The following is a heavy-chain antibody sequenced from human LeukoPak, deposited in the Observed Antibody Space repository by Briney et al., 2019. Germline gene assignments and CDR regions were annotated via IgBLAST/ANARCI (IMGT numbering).Heavy chain of an antibody. CDR3: ARATSRAASYVVVTAPIDY. D-gene: IGHD2-21*02. Sequence: SQTLSLTCTVSGGSFSSGGYYWSWVRQPPGRGLEWIGYFYHGGSRYYNPSLRSRVTISVDKSKNQFSLKLSSVTAADTAVYYCARATSRAASYVVVTAPIDYWGQGTLVTVSS. J-gene: IGHJ4*02. CDR1: GGSFSSGGYY. V-gene: IGHV4-30-2*01. CDR2: FYHGGSR.